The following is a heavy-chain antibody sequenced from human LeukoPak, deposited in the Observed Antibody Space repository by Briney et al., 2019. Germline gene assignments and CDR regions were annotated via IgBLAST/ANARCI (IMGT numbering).Heavy chain of an antibody. V-gene: IGHV3-23*01. Sequence: GGSLRLSCAASGFTFSSYAMSLVRQAPGKGLEWVTAISGSGGSTYYADSVKGRFTISRDNSKNTLYLQMNSLRAEDTAVYYCASNIVVVVAAPQVKAFDIWGQGTMVTVSS. CDR3: ASNIVVVVAAPQVKAFDI. D-gene: IGHD2-15*01. CDR1: GFTFSSYA. J-gene: IGHJ3*02. CDR2: ISGSGGST.